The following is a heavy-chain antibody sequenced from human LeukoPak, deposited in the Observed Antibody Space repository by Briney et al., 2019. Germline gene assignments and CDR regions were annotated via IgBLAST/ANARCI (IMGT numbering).Heavy chain of an antibody. D-gene: IGHD2-8*01. CDR1: GFTFSSYA. CDR3: ARDHIGIVLMVYATGMLDY. J-gene: IGHJ4*02. CDR2: ISYDGSNK. Sequence: GGSLRLSCAASGFTFSSYAMHWVRQAPGKGLEWVAVISYDGSNKYYADSVKGRFTISRDNSKNTLYLQMNSLRAEDTAVYYCARDHIGIVLMVYATGMLDYWGQGTLVTVSS. V-gene: IGHV3-30-3*01.